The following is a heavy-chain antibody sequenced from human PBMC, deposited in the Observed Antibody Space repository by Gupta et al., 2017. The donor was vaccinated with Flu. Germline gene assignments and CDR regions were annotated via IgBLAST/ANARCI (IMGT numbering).Heavy chain of an antibody. Sequence: QVQLVESGGGVVQPGRSLRLSCAASGFTFSSYGMHWVRQAPGKGLEWVAVIWYDGSNKYYADSVKGRFTISRDNSKNTLYLQMNSLRAEDTAVYYCARDHGDLKNGNWYFDLWGRGTLVTVAS. V-gene: IGHV3-33*01. D-gene: IGHD4-17*01. CDR3: ARDHGDLKNGNWYFDL. J-gene: IGHJ2*01. CDR2: IWYDGSNK. CDR1: GFTFSSYG.